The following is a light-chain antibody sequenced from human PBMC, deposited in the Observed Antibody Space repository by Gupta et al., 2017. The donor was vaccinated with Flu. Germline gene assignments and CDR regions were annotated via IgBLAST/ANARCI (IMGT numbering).Light chain of an antibody. CDR1: QSNSSN. Sequence: PPALSVSPGEEATLSCMASQSNSSNLAWYQQKPGQAPRLLIHIASPMATGIPARFSGSGSGAEFTLTIRSVQSEDFAVYYFQPYNLWYTFGQGTKLEIK. CDR3: QPYNLWYT. J-gene: IGKJ2*01. V-gene: IGKV3-15*01. CDR2: IAS.